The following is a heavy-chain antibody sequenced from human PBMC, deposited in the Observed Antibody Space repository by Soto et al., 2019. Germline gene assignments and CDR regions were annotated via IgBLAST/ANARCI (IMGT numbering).Heavy chain of an antibody. V-gene: IGHV3-23*01. CDR1: GFTFSSYA. CDR3: AKMKEFPENDFWEVGDYYYGMDV. Sequence: GGSLRLSCAASGFTFSSYAMSWVRQAPGKGLEWVSAISGSGGSTYYADSVKGRFTISRDNSKNTLYLQMNSLRAEDTAVYYCAKMKEFPENDFWEVGDYYYGMDVWGQGTTVTVSS. CDR2: ISGSGGST. D-gene: IGHD3-3*01. J-gene: IGHJ6*02.